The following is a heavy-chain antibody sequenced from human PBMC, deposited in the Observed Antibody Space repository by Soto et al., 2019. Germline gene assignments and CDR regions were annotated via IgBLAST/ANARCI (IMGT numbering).Heavy chain of an antibody. D-gene: IGHD3-10*01. CDR3: ARDPNPYYYGSGSHYYYYYMDV. J-gene: IGHJ6*03. CDR2: IWYDGSNK. CDR1: GFPSSGNA. Sequence: GGPLRLPCPAPGFPSSGNALPWAPRPPARGLGWGAVIWYDGSNKYYADSVKGRFTISRDNSKNTLYLQMNSLRAEDTAVYYCARDPNPYYYGSGSHYYYYYMDVWGKGTTVTVS. V-gene: IGHV3-33*01.